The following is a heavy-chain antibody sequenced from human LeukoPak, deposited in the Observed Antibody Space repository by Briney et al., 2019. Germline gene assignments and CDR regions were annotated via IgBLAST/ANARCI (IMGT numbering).Heavy chain of an antibody. CDR1: GGSFSGYY. CDR2: INHSGST. D-gene: IGHD4-17*01. V-gene: IGHV4-34*01. Sequence: SETLSLTCAVYGGSFSGYYWSWIRQPPGKGLEWIGEINHSGSTNYNPSLKSRVTISVDTSKNQFSLKLSSVTAADTAVYYCARDSYGDYGTYGMDVWGQGTTVTVSS. CDR3: ARDSYGDYGTYGMDV. J-gene: IGHJ6*02.